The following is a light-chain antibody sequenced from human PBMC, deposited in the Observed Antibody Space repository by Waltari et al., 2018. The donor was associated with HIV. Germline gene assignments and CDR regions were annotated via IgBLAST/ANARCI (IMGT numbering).Light chain of an antibody. CDR1: QSVLYSSNNKNY. CDR3: QQYYTTPQT. Sequence: DIVMTQSPDSLAVSLGERATLNCKSSQSVLYSSNNKNYLAWYQQKPGQPPKLLLYWASTRESGVPDRFSGSGSGTDFTLTISSLQAEDVAVYYCQQYYTTPQTFGQGTKVEVK. J-gene: IGKJ1*01. CDR2: WAS. V-gene: IGKV4-1*01.